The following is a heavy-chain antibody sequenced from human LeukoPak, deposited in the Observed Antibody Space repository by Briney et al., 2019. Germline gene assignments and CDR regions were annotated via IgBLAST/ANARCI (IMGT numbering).Heavy chain of an antibody. CDR1: GGTFSSYA. Sequence: ASVKVSCKASGGTFSSYAISWVRQAPGQGLEWMGGITPIFGTANYAQKFQGRVTITTDESTSTAYMELSSPRSEDTAVYYCALSCSSTSCEIDYWGQGTLVTVSS. V-gene: IGHV1-69*05. D-gene: IGHD2-2*01. CDR2: ITPIFGTA. CDR3: ALSCSSTSCEIDY. J-gene: IGHJ4*02.